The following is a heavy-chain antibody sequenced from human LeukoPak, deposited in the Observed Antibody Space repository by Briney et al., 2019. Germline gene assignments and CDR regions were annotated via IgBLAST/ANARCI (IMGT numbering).Heavy chain of an antibody. D-gene: IGHD3/OR15-3a*01. CDR2: IYYSGST. CDR1: GGSISSGGYY. V-gene: IGHV4-31*03. Sequence: SETLSLTCTVSGGSISSGGYYWSWIRQHPGKGLEWIGYIYYSGSTYYNPSLKSRVTISVDTSKNQFSLKLSPVTAADTAVYYCARDRDWYGMDVWGQGTTVTVSS. J-gene: IGHJ6*02. CDR3: ARDRDWYGMDV.